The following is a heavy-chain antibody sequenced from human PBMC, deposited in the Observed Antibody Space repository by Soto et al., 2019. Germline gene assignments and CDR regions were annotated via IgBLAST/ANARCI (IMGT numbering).Heavy chain of an antibody. V-gene: IGHV1-3*01. CDR1: GYTFTSYA. CDR2: INAGNGNT. D-gene: IGHD6-19*01. Sequence: AASVKVSCKASGYTFTSYAMHWVRQAPGQRLEWMGWINAGNGNTKYSQKFQGRVTITRDTSASTAYMELSSLRSEDTAVYYCARDQEQWLAVYYYYGMDVWGQGTTVTVSS. J-gene: IGHJ6*02. CDR3: ARDQEQWLAVYYYYGMDV.